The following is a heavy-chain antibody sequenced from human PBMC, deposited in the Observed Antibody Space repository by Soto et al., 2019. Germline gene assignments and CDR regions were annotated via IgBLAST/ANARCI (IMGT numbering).Heavy chain of an antibody. CDR3: AKASRAYAPTGLFFDS. J-gene: IGHJ4*02. D-gene: IGHD4-17*01. Sequence: GGSLRLSCAASGFPFINFAMSRVRQAPGKALEWVASLDTSGDITFYASSVKGRFFISRDNSRKTLFLQMSSLRADDSAVYYCAKASRAYAPTGLFFDSWGQGTRVTVSS. V-gene: IGHV3-23*01. CDR1: GFPFINFA. CDR2: LDTSGDIT.